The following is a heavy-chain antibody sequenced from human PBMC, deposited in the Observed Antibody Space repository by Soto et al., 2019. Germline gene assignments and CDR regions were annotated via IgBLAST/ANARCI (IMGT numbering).Heavy chain of an antibody. Sequence: GGSLRLSCAVSGFTVSRHYMNWVRQAPGKGLEWVSAISGSGGSTYYADSVKGRFTISRDNSKNTLYLQMNSLRAEDTAVYYCAKDSQYYDFWSGYSVDYWGQGTLVTVSS. D-gene: IGHD3-3*01. J-gene: IGHJ4*02. CDR3: AKDSQYYDFWSGYSVDY. V-gene: IGHV3-23*01. CDR2: ISGSGGST. CDR1: GFTVSRHY.